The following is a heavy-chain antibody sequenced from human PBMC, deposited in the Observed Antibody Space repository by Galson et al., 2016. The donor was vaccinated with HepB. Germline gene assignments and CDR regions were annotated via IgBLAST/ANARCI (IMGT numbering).Heavy chain of an antibody. J-gene: IGHJ3*02. D-gene: IGHD4-17*01. CDR3: ASAGDYGDYGAFDI. Sequence: ETLSLTCTVSGASISSSYWSWIRQPPGKGLEWIGYIYYSGSNDYSPSLKSRVTISLDTSKNQFSLKLSSVTAADTAVYYCASAGDYGDYGAFDIWGQGTMVTVSS. CDR2: IYYSGSN. CDR1: GASISSSY. V-gene: IGHV4-59*01.